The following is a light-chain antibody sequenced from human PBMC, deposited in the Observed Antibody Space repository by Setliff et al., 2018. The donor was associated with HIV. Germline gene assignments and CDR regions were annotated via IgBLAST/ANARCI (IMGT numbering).Light chain of an antibody. CDR3: VLFMGLGIHV. CDR2: STN. CDR1: SGSVSTSYY. V-gene: IGLV8-61*01. Sequence: QTVVTQEPSFSVSPGGTVTLTCGLTSGSVSTSYYPSWYQQTPGQAPRTLIYSTNTRFSGVPDRFSCSILGNKAALTITGAQADDESDYYCVLFMGLGIHVFGTGTKVTVL. J-gene: IGLJ1*01.